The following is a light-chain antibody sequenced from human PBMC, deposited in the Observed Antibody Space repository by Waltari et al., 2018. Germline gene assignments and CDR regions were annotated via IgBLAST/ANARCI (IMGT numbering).Light chain of an antibody. J-gene: IGLJ2*01. CDR3: GSYAGSGTWV. Sequence: QAAPTQSPSVSGSAGQSVTISCTGANSDIGYYSAVSWYQQYPGKAPKLMIYAVNKRPSGVSDRFSGSKSGNTSSLTISGLQPEDEAYYYCGSYAGSGTWVFGGGTRLTVL. CDR2: AVN. V-gene: IGLV2-23*02. CDR1: NSDIGYYSA.